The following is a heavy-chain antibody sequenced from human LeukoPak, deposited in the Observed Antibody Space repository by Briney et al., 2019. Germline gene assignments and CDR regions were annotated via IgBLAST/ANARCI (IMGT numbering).Heavy chain of an antibody. V-gene: IGHV3-7*03. D-gene: IGHD6-13*01. Sequence: GGSLRLSCAASGFSFSSYWMNWVRQAPGKGLEWVANIKQDGSEKYYVDSVKGRFTISRDNAKNSLYLQMNSLRAEDTAVYYCAAHSSSWPYWYFDLWGRGTLVTVSS. J-gene: IGHJ2*01. CDR1: GFSFSSYW. CDR2: IKQDGSEK. CDR3: AAHSSSWPYWYFDL.